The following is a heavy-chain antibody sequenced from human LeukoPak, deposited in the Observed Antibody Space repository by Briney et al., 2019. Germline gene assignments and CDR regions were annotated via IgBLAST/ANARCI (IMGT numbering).Heavy chain of an antibody. Sequence: SETLSLTCTVSGGSISSSSYYWGWIRRPPGKGLEWIGSIYNSGRTYYNPSLKSRVTISVDTSKNQFSLKLSSVTAADTAVYYCARRLARPGYFDYWGQGTLVTVSS. D-gene: IGHD3-9*01. CDR1: GGSISSSSYY. V-gene: IGHV4-39*01. CDR3: ARRLARPGYFDY. J-gene: IGHJ4*02. CDR2: IYNSGRT.